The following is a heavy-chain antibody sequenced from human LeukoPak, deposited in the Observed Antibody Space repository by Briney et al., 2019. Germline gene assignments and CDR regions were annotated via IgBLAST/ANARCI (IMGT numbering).Heavy chain of an antibody. V-gene: IGHV4-59*01. CDR1: GGSISSYY. CDR2: IYYSGST. CDR3: ARGSGGSYYFDY. Sequence: PSETLSHTCTVSGGSISSYYWSWIRQPPGKGLEWIGYIYYSGSTNYNPSLKSRVTISVDTSKNQFSLKLSSVTAADTAVYYCARGSGGSYYFDYWGQGTLVTVSS. J-gene: IGHJ4*02. D-gene: IGHD1-26*01.